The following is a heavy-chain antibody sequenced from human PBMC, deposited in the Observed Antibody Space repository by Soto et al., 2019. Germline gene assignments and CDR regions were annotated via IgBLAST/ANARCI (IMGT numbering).Heavy chain of an antibody. Sequence: QVQLVQSGAEVKKPGSSVKVSCKVSGGTFSNYAIDWVRLAPGHGLEWMGGTVPIFGTTYYTQKFQGRATIIADDSTTTAYLEMSRLRSEDTAIYYCARVEAVAGLYNYHGLDVWGQGTAVTVSS. CDR3: ARVEAVAGLYNYHGLDV. V-gene: IGHV1-69*12. J-gene: IGHJ6*02. CDR1: GGTFSNYA. D-gene: IGHD6-19*01. CDR2: TVPIFGTT.